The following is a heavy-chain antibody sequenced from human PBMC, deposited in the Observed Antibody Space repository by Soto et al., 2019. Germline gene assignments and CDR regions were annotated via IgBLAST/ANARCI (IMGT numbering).Heavy chain of an antibody. J-gene: IGHJ4*02. V-gene: IGHV1-69*02. CDR3: VRNSLTGNYYFDY. CDR1: GGTFSSNT. D-gene: IGHD3-9*01. Sequence: QVQLVQSGAEVKKPGSSVKVSCKASGGTFSSNTISWVRQAPGQGHEWMGRIIPILGIPNYAQKFQGRVTITVDKSTSTAYMELDSLISEDTAVYYCVRNSLTGNYYFDYWGQGTLVTVSS. CDR2: IIPILGIP.